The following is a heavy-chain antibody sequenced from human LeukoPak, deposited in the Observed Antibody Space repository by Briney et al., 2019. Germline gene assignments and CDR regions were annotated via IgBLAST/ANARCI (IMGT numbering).Heavy chain of an antibody. CDR3: IGNGYYSLEY. Sequence: SGTLSLTCVVSGGSISSTNWWSWVRQPPGKELEWIGEIYHSGSTNYNPSLKSRVIISVDKSKNQFSLKLSSVTAADTAVYYCIGNGYYSLEYWGQGTLVTVSS. J-gene: IGHJ4*02. V-gene: IGHV4-4*02. CDR1: GGSISSTNW. D-gene: IGHD3-3*01. CDR2: IYHSGST.